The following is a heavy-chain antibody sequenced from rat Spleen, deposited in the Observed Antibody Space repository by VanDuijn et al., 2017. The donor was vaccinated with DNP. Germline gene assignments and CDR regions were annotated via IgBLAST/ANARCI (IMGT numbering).Heavy chain of an antibody. V-gene: IGHV5S13*01. CDR1: GFTFSHYG. J-gene: IGHJ1*01. CDR2: ISTSGGDT. D-gene: IGHD1-1*01. Sequence: EVQLVESGGGLVQPGRSLKLSCAASGFTFSHYGMAWVRQAAKMGLEWVATISTSGGDTYYRDSVKGRFTVSRDNAKSSLYLQMDSLRSEDTATYYCARRDYSGVYWYFDFWGPGTMVTVSS. CDR3: ARRDYSGVYWYFDF.